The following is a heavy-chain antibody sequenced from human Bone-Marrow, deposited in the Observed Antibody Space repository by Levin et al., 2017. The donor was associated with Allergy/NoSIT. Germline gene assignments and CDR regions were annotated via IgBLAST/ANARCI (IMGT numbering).Heavy chain of an antibody. D-gene: IGHD4-17*01. J-gene: IGHJ3*02. CDR1: GDSLSDLS. V-gene: IGHV1-24*01. CDR2: VDPDSDEI. Sequence: GESLKISCKVSGDSLSDLSIHWVRQAPGKGLEWMGGVDPDSDEIILAQKFQGRVTMTEDTSTDTAYMDLSSLRSEDTARYYCARVSDYGDAFDIWGQGTMVTVSS. CDR3: ARVSDYGDAFDI.